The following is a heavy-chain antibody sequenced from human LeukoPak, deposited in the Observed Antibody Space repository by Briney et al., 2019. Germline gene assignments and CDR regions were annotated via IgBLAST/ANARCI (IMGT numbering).Heavy chain of an antibody. Sequence: GGSLRLSCAASGFTFSSYWMSWVRQAPGKGLEWVANIKQDGSEKYYVDSVKGRFTISRDNAKISLYLQMNSLRAEDTAVYYCARDILEDYYGSGSRYFDYWGQGTLVTVSS. CDR3: ARDILEDYYGSGSRYFDY. CDR2: IKQDGSEK. V-gene: IGHV3-7*01. D-gene: IGHD3-10*01. J-gene: IGHJ4*02. CDR1: GFTFSSYW.